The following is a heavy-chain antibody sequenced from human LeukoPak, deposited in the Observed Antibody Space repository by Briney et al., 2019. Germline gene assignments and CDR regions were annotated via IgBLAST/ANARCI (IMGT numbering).Heavy chain of an antibody. CDR3: ARADQRITIFGVVIPDAFDI. CDR1: GFTVSSNY. J-gene: IGHJ3*02. CDR2: IYSGGST. Sequence: GGSLRLSCAASGFTVSSNYMSWVRQAPGKGLEWVSVIYSGGSTYYADSVKGRFTISGDNSKNTLYLQMNSLRAEDTAVYYCARADQRITIFGVVIPDAFDIWGQGTMVTVSS. D-gene: IGHD3-3*01. V-gene: IGHV3-53*01.